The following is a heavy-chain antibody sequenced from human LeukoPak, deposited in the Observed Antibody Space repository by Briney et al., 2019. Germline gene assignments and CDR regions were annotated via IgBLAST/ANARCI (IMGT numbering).Heavy chain of an antibody. Sequence: SVKVSCKASGGTFSSYAISWVRQAPGQGLEWMGRIIPILGIANYAQKFQGRVTITADKSTSTAYMELSSLRSEDTAVYYCARAPGLATQGHVDDFDYWGQGTLVTVSS. CDR2: IIPILGIA. V-gene: IGHV1-69*04. CDR1: GGTFSSYA. J-gene: IGHJ4*02. D-gene: IGHD2-15*01. CDR3: ARAPGLATQGHVDDFDY.